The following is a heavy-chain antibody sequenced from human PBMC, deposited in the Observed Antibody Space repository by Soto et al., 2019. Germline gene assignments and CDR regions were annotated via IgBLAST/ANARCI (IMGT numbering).Heavy chain of an antibody. V-gene: IGHV4-59*12. D-gene: IGHD3-10*01. CDR2: ISSSGTI. J-gene: IGHJ6*02. CDR3: ARDRKLVIPGNYYYYGMDV. CDR1: GGSIRDYF. Sequence: ASETLSLTCSVSGGSIRDYFWTWVRQPPGKGLEWIGYISSSGTINYNSSLKSRVTISLDTSRNHFSLKLTSVTTADTGVYFCARDRKLVIPGNYYYYGMDVWGQGTTVTVSS.